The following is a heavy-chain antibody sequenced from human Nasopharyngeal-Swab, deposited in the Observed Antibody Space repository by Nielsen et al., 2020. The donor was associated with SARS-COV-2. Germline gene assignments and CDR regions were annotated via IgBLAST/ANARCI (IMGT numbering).Heavy chain of an antibody. CDR2: ISAYNGNT. Sequence: ASVKVSCKASGYTFTSYGISWVRQAPGRGLEWMGWISAYNGNTNYAQKLQGRVTITTDTSTSTAYMELRSLRSDDTAVYYCARVDYGGNFGQNGFGIDDYWGQGTLVTVSS. D-gene: IGHD4-23*01. V-gene: IGHV1-18*01. CDR1: GYTFTSYG. J-gene: IGHJ4*02. CDR3: ARVDYGGNFGQNGFGIDDY.